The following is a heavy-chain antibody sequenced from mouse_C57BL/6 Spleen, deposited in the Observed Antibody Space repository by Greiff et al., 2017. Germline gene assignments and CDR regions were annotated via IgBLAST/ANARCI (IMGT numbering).Heavy chain of an antibody. CDR1: GYTFTSYW. V-gene: IGHV1-69*01. J-gene: IGHJ1*03. CDR2: LDPSDSYT. D-gene: IGHD1-1*01. CDR3: ARVGGSSYDFDV. Sequence: QVQLQQPGAELVMPGASVKLSCKASGYTFTSYWMHWVKQRPGQGLEWIGELDPSDSYTNYNQKFKGKSTLTVDKSSSTAYMQLSSLTSEDSAVYYCARVGGSSYDFDVWGTGTTVTVSS.